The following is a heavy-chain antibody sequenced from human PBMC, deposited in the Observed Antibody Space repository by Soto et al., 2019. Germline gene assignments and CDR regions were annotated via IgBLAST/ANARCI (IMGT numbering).Heavy chain of an antibody. D-gene: IGHD2-21*02. CDR1: GGSISSGDYY. V-gene: IGHV4-30-4*01. CDR2: IDYSGGT. Sequence: QVQLQESGPGLVKPSQTLSLTCTVAGGSISSGDYYWSWIRQPPGKGLEWIGYIDYSGGTYYNPSLMSRVTISVDPSKNQFSLKLSSVTAADTAVYYCARSDCGGDCYHFDYWGQGTLVTVSS. J-gene: IGHJ4*02. CDR3: ARSDCGGDCYHFDY.